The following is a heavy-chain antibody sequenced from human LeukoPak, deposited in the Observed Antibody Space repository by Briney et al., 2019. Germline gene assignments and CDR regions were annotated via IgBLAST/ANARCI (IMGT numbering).Heavy chain of an antibody. D-gene: IGHD6-19*01. CDR1: GFTFSSYT. J-gene: IGHJ4*02. Sequence: GGSLRLSCAASGFTFSSYTLSWVRQAPGKGLECVSAISGSGGSTYSADSLKGRFTISRDNSKNTLYLQINSLRADDTAVFYCARGGLGSAFDNWGQGTLVTVSS. CDR2: ISGSGGST. CDR3: ARGGLGSAFDN. V-gene: IGHV3-23*01.